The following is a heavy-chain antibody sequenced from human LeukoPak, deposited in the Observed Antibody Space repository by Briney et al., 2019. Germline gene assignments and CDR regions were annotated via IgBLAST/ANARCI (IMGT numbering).Heavy chain of an antibody. V-gene: IGHV1-2*02. J-gene: IGHJ4*02. CDR1: GYTFTVYF. CDR3: ARELNYDSSGYYFDY. Sequence: GASVKVSCKASGYTFTVYFMLWVRQAPGQGLEWMGWINPNSGGTNYAQKFQGRVTMTRDTSISTAYMELSRLRSDDTAVYYCARELNYDSSGYYFDYWGQGTLVTVS. CDR2: INPNSGGT. D-gene: IGHD3-22*01.